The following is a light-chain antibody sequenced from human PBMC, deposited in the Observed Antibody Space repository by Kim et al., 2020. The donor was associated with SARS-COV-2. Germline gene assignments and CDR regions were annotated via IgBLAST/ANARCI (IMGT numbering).Light chain of an antibody. CDR1: SGGIANNY. CDR2: EDN. CDR3: QSYDSSNWV. V-gene: IGLV6-57*02. Sequence: GKTVTISCTGSSGGIANNYVQWYQQRPGSAPPTVIYEDNQRPSGVPDRFSGSVDSSSNSASLTISGLKTEDEADYYCQSYDSSNWVFGGGTQLTVL. J-gene: IGLJ3*02.